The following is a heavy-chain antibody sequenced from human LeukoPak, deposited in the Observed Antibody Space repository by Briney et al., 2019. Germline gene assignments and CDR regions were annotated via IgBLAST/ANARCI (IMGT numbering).Heavy chain of an antibody. CDR2: INVEGTTT. D-gene: IGHD3-10*01. CDR3: TRGGEEPFDY. CDR1: GFTFTRFW. V-gene: IGHV3-74*01. Sequence: PGGSLRLSCAGSGFTFTRFWMHWVRQAPGKGLVWVSRINVEGTTTTYADSVECRFTISRDENTLYLQMNHLRVDDTAVYYCTRGGEEPFDYWGQGTLVTVSS. J-gene: IGHJ4*02.